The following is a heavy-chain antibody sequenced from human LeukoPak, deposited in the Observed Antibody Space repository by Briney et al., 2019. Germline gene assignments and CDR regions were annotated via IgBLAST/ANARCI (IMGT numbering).Heavy chain of an antibody. J-gene: IGHJ5*02. CDR3: ARELGGYCSSTSCYGPEFNWFDP. Sequence: SETLSLTCTVSGGSISSSSYYWGWIRQPPGKGLEWIGSIYYSGSTYYNPSLKSPVTISVDTSKNQFSLKLSSVTAAATAVYYCARELGGYCSSTSCYGPEFNWFDPWGQGTLVTVSS. D-gene: IGHD2-2*01. CDR1: GGSISSSSYY. CDR2: IYYSGST. V-gene: IGHV4-39*07.